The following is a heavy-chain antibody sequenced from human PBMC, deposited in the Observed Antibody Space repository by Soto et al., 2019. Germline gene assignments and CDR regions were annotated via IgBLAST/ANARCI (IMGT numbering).Heavy chain of an antibody. CDR3: AAAEQWLADPFDY. D-gene: IGHD6-19*01. Sequence: GGSLRLSCAASGFTFRIYTMHWVRQAPGKGLEWVSVISYDGDSIFYTDSVKGRFTISRDNSKNTLYLQMNSLRAEDTAVYYCAAAEQWLADPFDYWGQGTLVTVSS. CDR1: GFTFRIYT. J-gene: IGHJ4*02. CDR2: ISYDGDSI. V-gene: IGHV3-30-3*01.